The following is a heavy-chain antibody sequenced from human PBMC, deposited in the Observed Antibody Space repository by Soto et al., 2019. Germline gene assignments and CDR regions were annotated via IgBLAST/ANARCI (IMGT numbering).Heavy chain of an antibody. D-gene: IGHD2-8*01. Sequence: QVQLVQSGAEVKKPGASVKVSCKASGYTFTSYYMHWVRQAPGQGLEWMGIINPSGGSTSYTQRFQGRVTMTRDTSTSTVYMELSSLISEDTAVYYCARDHPGENIVRMVYAIGGMDVW. V-gene: IGHV1-46*01. J-gene: IGHJ6*01. CDR3: ARDHPGENIVRMVYAIGGMDV. CDR1: GYTFTSYY. CDR2: INPSGGST.